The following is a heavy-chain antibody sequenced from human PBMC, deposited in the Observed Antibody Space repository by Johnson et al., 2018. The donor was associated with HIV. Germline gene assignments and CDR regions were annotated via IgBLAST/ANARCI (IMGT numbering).Heavy chain of an antibody. CDR1: GFTFSSYA. Sequence: QMQLVESGGGVVQPGRSLRLSCAASGFTFSSYAMHWVRQAPGQGLEWVAAISYDGSSQYYADSVKGRFTISRDNAKNSLYLQMNSMRAEDTAVYYCAKDLVVVTARGAFDIWGQGTMVIVSS. V-gene: IGHV3-30-3*01. CDR2: ISYDGSSQ. CDR3: AKDLVVVTARGAFDI. D-gene: IGHD2-21*02. J-gene: IGHJ3*02.